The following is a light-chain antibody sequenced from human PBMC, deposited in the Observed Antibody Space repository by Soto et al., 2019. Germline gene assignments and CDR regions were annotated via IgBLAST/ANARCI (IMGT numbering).Light chain of an antibody. Sequence: QSVLTQPPSASATPGQRVTISCSGSSSNIGSNSVNWYQHLPGTAPKFLIHSDNQRPSGVPDRFSGSKSGTSASLAISGLQSEDEADYYCATWDDTLNAVVFGGGTKVTVL. CDR1: SSNIGSNS. V-gene: IGLV1-44*01. CDR3: ATWDDTLNAVV. CDR2: SDN. J-gene: IGLJ2*01.